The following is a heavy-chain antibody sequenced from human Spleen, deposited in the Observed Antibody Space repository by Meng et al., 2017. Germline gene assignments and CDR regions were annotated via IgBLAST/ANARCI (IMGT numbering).Heavy chain of an antibody. CDR2: IYPGDSDT. CDR1: GYSVTSYW. J-gene: IGHJ4*02. V-gene: IGHV5-51*01. CDR3: ARHYYDGSGYYHLDY. D-gene: IGHD3-22*01. Sequence: GESLKISCKGSGYSVTSYWIGWVRQMPGKGLEWMGIIYPGDSDTRYSPSFQGQVTISADKSTRTAYLQWSSLKASDTAMYYCARHYYDGSGYYHLDYWGQGTLVTVSS.